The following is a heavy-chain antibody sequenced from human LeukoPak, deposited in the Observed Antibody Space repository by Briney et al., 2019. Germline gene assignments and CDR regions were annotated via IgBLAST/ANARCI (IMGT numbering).Heavy chain of an antibody. J-gene: IGHJ5*02. D-gene: IGHD6-13*01. CDR2: IYTSGST. V-gene: IGHV4-61*02. CDR1: GGSISSGSYY. CDR3: ARCRIAAAENWFDP. Sequence: SETLSLTCTVSGGSISSGSYYWSWIRQPAGKGLEWIGRIYTSGSTNYNPSLKSRVTISVDTSKNQFSLKLSSVTAADTAVYYCARCRIAAAENWFDPWGQGTLVTVSS.